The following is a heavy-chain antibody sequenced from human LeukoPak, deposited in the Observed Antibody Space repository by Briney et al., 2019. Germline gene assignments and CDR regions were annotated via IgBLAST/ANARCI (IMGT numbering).Heavy chain of an antibody. Sequence: GGSLRLSCTASGFTFSGYVMNWVRQAPGKGLEWVSYISSSGNSIYYADSVKGRFTISRDNAKNSLYLQMNSLRAEDMAVYYCARGRFGSCWGQGTLVTVSS. D-gene: IGHD6-13*01. CDR2: ISSSGNSI. CDR1: GFTFSGYV. J-gene: IGHJ1*01. CDR3: ARGRFGSC. V-gene: IGHV3-48*03.